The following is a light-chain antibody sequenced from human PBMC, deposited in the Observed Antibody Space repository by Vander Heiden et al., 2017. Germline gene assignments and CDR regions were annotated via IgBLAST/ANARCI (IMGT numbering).Light chain of an antibody. Sequence: DIVMNQSPDSLAVSLGERATINCKSSQSVLYSSNNTNYLAWYQQTPGQPPKLLIYWASTRESGVPDRFSGSGSGTDFTLTISSLQAEDVAVYYCQQYYSTPFTFGPGTKVDIK. CDR2: WAS. CDR1: QSVLYSSNNTNY. CDR3: QQYYSTPFT. J-gene: IGKJ3*01. V-gene: IGKV4-1*01.